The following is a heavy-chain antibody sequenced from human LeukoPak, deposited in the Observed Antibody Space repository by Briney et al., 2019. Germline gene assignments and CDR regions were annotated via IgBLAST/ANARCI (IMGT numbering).Heavy chain of an antibody. CDR1: GGSISSYY. Sequence: SETLSLTCTVSGGSISSYYWSWIRQPAGKGLEWIGRIYSSGSTNYNPSLKSRVTMSVDTSKNQFSLKLSSVTAADTAVYYCARGQYHLLYWYFDLWGRGTLVTVSS. CDR3: ARGQYHLLYWYFDL. D-gene: IGHD2-2*01. J-gene: IGHJ2*01. CDR2: IYSSGST. V-gene: IGHV4-4*07.